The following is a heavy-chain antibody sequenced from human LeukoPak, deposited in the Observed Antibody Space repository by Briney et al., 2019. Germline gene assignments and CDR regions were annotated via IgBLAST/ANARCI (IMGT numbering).Heavy chain of an antibody. CDR2: ISGGATST. Sequence: PGGSLRLSCAASGFTFDDYGMSWVRQAPGKGLEWVSAISGGATSTYYADSVKGRFTISRDNSKNTVYLQMNSLRAEDTAIYYCAQVGGMAQDVWGKGTTVTVSS. CDR1: GFTFDDYG. V-gene: IGHV3-23*01. CDR3: AQVGGMAQDV. J-gene: IGHJ6*04. D-gene: IGHD3-16*01.